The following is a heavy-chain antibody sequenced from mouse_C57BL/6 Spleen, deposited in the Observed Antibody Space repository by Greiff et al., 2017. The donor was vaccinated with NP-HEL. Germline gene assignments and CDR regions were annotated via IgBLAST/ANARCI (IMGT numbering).Heavy chain of an antibody. J-gene: IGHJ4*01. CDR3: ARQLGPLDY. D-gene: IGHD4-1*01. CDR1: GFTFSSYG. Sequence: EVQLVESGGDLVKPGGSLKLSCAASGFTFSSYGMSWVRQTPDKRLEWVATISSGGSYTYYPDSVKGRFTISRDNAKNTLYLQMSSLKSEDTAMYYCARQLGPLDYWGQGTSVTVSS. V-gene: IGHV5-6*01. CDR2: ISSGGSYT.